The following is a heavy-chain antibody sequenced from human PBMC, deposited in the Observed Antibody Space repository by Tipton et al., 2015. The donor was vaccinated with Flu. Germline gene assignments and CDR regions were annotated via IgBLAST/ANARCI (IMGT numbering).Heavy chain of an antibody. D-gene: IGHD6-6*01. V-gene: IGHV3-9*01. Sequence: SLRLSCAASGFTFDDYAMHWVRQAPGKGLEWVSGISWNSGSIGYADSVKGRFTISRDNAKNSLYLQMNSLRAEDTALYYCAKDNQQLVEEGYFDYWGQGTLVTVSS. CDR2: ISWNSGSI. J-gene: IGHJ4*02. CDR1: GFTFDDYA. CDR3: AKDNQQLVEEGYFDY.